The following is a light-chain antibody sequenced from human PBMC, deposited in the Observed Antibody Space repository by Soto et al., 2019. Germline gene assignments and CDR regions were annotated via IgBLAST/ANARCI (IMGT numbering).Light chain of an antibody. CDR1: QRVTSSY. J-gene: IGKJ1*01. Sequence: EIVLTQSPGTLSLSPGERATLSCRASQRVTSSYLAWYQQQPGQAPRLLIYGASSRATGIPDRFSGGGSGTDFTLTISRLEPEDFAVYYCQQYGSSPRTFGQGTKVEIK. CDR2: GAS. V-gene: IGKV3-20*01. CDR3: QQYGSSPRT.